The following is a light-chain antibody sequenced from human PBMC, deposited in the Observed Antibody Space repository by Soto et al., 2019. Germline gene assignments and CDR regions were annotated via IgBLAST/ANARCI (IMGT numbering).Light chain of an antibody. Sequence: QSALTQPPSASGSPGQSVTISCTGTSSDVGGYNFVSWYQHHPGKAPKLMIYEVSKRPSGVPDRFSGSKSGNTASLTVSGLQAEDEDDYYCSSYAGSNNFFFGTGTKVTVL. J-gene: IGLJ1*01. CDR3: SSYAGSNNFF. CDR2: EVS. CDR1: SSDVGGYNF. V-gene: IGLV2-8*01.